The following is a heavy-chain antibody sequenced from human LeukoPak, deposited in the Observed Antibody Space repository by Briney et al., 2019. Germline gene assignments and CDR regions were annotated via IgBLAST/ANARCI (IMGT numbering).Heavy chain of an antibody. V-gene: IGHV4-34*01. CDR2: INHSGST. J-gene: IGHJ5*02. Sequence: PSKTLSLTCAVYGGSFSGYYWSWIRQPPGKGLEWIGEINHSGSTNYNPSLKSRVTISVDTSKNQFSLKLSSVTAADTAVYYCARGLGSDKNTIFEFDPWGQGTLVTVSS. D-gene: IGHD3-3*01. CDR3: ARGLGSDKNTIFEFDP. CDR1: GGSFSGYY.